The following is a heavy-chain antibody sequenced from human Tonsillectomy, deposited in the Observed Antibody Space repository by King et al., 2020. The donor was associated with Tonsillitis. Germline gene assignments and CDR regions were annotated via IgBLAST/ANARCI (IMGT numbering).Heavy chain of an antibody. CDR3: AANMYSSSWEPYYYYYIDV. D-gene: IGHD6-13*01. Sequence: QLQESGPGLVKPSETLSLTCTVSGGSISSYYWSWIRQPPGKGLEWIGYIYYSGSTNYNPSLKSRVTISVDTSKNQFSLKLSSVTSADTAVYYCAANMYSSSWEPYYYYYIDVWGKGTTVTVSS. CDR1: GGSISSYY. CDR2: IYYSGST. V-gene: IGHV4-59*01. J-gene: IGHJ6*03.